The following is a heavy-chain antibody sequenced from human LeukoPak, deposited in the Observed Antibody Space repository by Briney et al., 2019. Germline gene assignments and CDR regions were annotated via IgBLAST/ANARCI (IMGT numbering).Heavy chain of an antibody. V-gene: IGHV1-69*06. Sequence: SVKVSCKASGGTFSSYAISWVRQAPGQGLEWMGGIIPMFGTANYAQKFQGRVTITADKSTSTAYMELSSLRSEDTAVYYCARYWNYGQHFDYWGQGTLVTVSS. CDR1: GGTFSSYA. CDR2: IIPMFGTA. CDR3: ARYWNYGQHFDY. D-gene: IGHD1-7*01. J-gene: IGHJ4*02.